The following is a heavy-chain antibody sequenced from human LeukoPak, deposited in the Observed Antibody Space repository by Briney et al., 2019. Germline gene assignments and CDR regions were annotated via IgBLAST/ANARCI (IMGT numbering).Heavy chain of an antibody. CDR1: GFTFSSYG. J-gene: IGHJ6*04. D-gene: IGHD3-10*02. Sequence: GGSLRLSWAASGFTFSSYGMHWVRQAPGKGLEWVSYISSSSSTIYYADSVKGRFTISRDNAKNSLYLQMNSLRAEDTAVYYCAELGITMIGGVWGKGTTVTISS. V-gene: IGHV3-48*04. CDR3: AELGITMIGGV. CDR2: ISSSSSTI.